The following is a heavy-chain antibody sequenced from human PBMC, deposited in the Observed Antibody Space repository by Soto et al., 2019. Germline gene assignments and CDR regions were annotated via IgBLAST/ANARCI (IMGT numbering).Heavy chain of an antibody. Sequence: GGSLRLSCAASGFICSSYDMSWVRQAPGKGLEWVSTILVDGRTFYVDSVKGRFTISRDNSKNTVYLQMNSLTAEDTALYYCAKATATGGGGFEICGQGKMVTVSS. CDR1: GFICSSYD. D-gene: IGHD2-8*02. CDR2: ILVDGRT. V-gene: IGHV3-23*01. J-gene: IGHJ3*02. CDR3: AKATATGGGGFEI.